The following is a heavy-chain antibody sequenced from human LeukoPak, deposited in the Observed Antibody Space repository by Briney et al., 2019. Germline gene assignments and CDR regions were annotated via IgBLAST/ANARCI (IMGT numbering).Heavy chain of an antibody. CDR3: ARYRASDYYDSSGPENYFDY. Sequence: PSETLSLTCTVSGGSISSGGYYWSWIRQHPGKGLEWIGYIYYSGSTYYNPSLKSRVTISVDTSKNQFSLKLGSVTAADTAVYYCARYRASDYYDSSGPENYFDYWGQGTLVTVSS. D-gene: IGHD3-22*01. CDR2: IYYSGST. CDR1: GGSISSGGYY. V-gene: IGHV4-31*03. J-gene: IGHJ4*02.